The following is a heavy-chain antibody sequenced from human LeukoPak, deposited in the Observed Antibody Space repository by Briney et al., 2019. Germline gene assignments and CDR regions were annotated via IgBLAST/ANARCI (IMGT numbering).Heavy chain of an antibody. CDR1: GYTFTGYY. J-gene: IGHJ4*02. V-gene: IGHV1-46*01. D-gene: IGHD3-10*01. Sequence: GASVKVSCKASGYTFTGYYMHWVRQAPGQGLEWMGIINPSGGSTSYGQKFQGRVTMTRDTSTSTVYMELSSLRSEDTAVYYCARDPSTVRGLHYFDYWGQGTLVTVSS. CDR2: INPSGGST. CDR3: ARDPSTVRGLHYFDY.